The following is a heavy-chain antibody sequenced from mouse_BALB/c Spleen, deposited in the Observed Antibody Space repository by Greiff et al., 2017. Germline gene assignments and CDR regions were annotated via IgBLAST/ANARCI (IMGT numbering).Heavy chain of an antibody. CDR3: ARLRYPDD. CDR2: ISSGGGST. D-gene: IGHD5-1-1*01. CDR1: GFAFSSYD. Sequence: VQLKESGGGLVKPGGSLKLSCAASGFAFSSYDMSWVRQTPEKRLEWVAYISSGGGSTYYPDTVKGRFTISRDNAKNTLYLQMSSLKSEDTAMYYCARLRYPDDWGQGTTLTVSS. V-gene: IGHV5-12-1*01. J-gene: IGHJ2*01.